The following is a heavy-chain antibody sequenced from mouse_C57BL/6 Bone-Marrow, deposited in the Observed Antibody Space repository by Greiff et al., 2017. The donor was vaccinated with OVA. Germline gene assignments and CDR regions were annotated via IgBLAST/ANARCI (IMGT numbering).Heavy chain of an antibody. D-gene: IGHD2-5*01. V-gene: IGHV6-6*01. CDR2: IRNKANNHAT. Sequence: EVKLMESGGGLVQPGGSMKLSCAASGFTFSDAWMDWVRQSPEKGLEWVAEIRNKANNHATYYAESVKGRFTISRDDSKSSVYLQMNSLRAEDTCIYYCTRRAYYSNYGYAMDYWGQGTSVTVSS. J-gene: IGHJ4*01. CDR3: TRRAYYSNYGYAMDY. CDR1: GFTFSDAW.